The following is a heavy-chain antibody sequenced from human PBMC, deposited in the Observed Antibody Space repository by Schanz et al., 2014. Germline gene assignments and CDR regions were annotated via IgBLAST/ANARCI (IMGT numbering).Heavy chain of an antibody. CDR1: GFTFSNYG. Sequence: VKLLESGGHLVQPGGSLRLSCAASGFTFSNYGMHWVRQSPGKGLEWVALIWYDGSNEYYADSVKGRFTISRDNPKKTLYLQMNSLRAEDTAVYYCARDHQWLARYYMDVWGKGTTVTVSS. J-gene: IGHJ6*03. D-gene: IGHD6-19*01. CDR3: ARDHQWLARYYMDV. CDR2: IWYDGSNE. V-gene: IGHV3-33*08.